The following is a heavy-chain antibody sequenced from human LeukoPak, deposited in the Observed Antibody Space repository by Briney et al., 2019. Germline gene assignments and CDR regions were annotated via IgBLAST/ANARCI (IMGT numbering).Heavy chain of an antibody. CDR3: ARSLLFGSGSYYGYPHRGWDV. J-gene: IGHJ6*02. CDR2: IIPIFGIA. CDR1: GSTFSSYA. Sequence: SVKVSCKASGSTFSSYAISWVRQAPGQGLEWMGRIIPIFGIANYAQKFQGRVTIIADKSTSTAYMELSSLRSEDTAVYYCARSLLFGSGSYYGYPHRGWDVWGQGTTVTVSS. V-gene: IGHV1-69*04. D-gene: IGHD3-10*01.